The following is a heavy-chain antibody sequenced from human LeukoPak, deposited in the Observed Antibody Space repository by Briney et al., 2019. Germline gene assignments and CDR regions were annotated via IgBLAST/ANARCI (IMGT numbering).Heavy chain of an antibody. CDR2: ISSNSSYI. D-gene: IGHD6-19*01. CDR1: GFTFSSYS. Sequence: GGSLRLSCAASGFTFSSYSMNWVRQAPGKGLEWVSSISSNSSYIYYADSVKGRFTISRDNAKNSLYLQMNSLRAEDTAVYYCARVFSSGWYYFDYWGQGTLVTVSS. J-gene: IGHJ4*02. V-gene: IGHV3-21*01. CDR3: ARVFSSGWYYFDY.